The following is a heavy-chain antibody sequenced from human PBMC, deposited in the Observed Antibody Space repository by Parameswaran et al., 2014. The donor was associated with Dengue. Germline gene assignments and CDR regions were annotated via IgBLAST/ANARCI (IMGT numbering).Heavy chain of an antibody. CDR3: ARALASLDYYDSSAWFDP. CDR2: IYYSGST. J-gene: IGHJ5*02. Sequence: VRQAPGKGLEWIGYIYYSGSTYYNPSLKSRVTISVDTSKNQFSLKLSSVTAADTAVYYCARALASLDYYDSSAWFDPWGQGTLVTVSS. D-gene: IGHD3-22*01. V-gene: IGHV4-30-4*01.